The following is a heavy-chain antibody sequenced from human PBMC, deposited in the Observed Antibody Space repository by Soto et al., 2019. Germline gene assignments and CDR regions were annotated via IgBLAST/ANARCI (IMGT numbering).Heavy chain of an antibody. V-gene: IGHV4-59*01. Sequence: ASETLSLTCTVSGGSISAYYWSWIRQPPGKGLEWIGYIFDSGSTNYNPSLKSRVTISVDTSKNQFSLKLSSVTAADTAVYYCAREAGGSTLYYFDYWGQGALVTVSS. J-gene: IGHJ4*02. CDR1: GGSISAYY. CDR3: AREAGGSTLYYFDY. CDR2: IFDSGST. D-gene: IGHD2-8*02.